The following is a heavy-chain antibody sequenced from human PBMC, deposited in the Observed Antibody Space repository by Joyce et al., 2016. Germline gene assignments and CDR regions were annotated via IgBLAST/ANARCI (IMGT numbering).Heavy chain of an antibody. D-gene: IGHD2-8*02. V-gene: IGHV4-39*01. CDR1: GASIGSGTYY. Sequence: QLQLQESGPGLVKPSETLSLTCPVSGASIGSGTYYWGWIRQPPGKGLDWIGSIYYSGTTYYNPSLKSRVTISVDTAKNQFSLRLGSVTVADTAVYYCARHVMLVGFDFWGQGTLVTVSS. CDR3: ARHVMLVGFDF. CDR2: IYYSGTT. J-gene: IGHJ4*02.